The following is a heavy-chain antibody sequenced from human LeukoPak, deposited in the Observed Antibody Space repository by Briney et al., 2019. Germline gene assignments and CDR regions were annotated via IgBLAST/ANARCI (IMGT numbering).Heavy chain of an antibody. J-gene: IGHJ4*02. CDR2: ISYSGST. CDR3: ARVDSGIHHY. D-gene: IGHD3-10*01. V-gene: IGHV4-61*08. Sequence: PSETLSLTCTVSGGSISSGGYYWSWIRQPPGKGLEWIGYISYSGSTNYSPSLKSRVTISVDTSKNQFSLKLISVTAADTAVYYCARVDSGIHHYWGQGTLVTVCS. CDR1: GGSISSGGYY.